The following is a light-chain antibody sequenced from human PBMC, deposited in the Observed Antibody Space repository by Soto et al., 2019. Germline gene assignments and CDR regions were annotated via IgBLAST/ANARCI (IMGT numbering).Light chain of an antibody. CDR3: QKYKCAPYS. Sequence: DIQMTQSPSSLSASVGDRVTITCRASQGISTYLAWYQQKPGKVPKLLIYAASTLQPGVTSRFSGSGSCTDFKLTINTPLPEAVATYDGQKYKCAPYSLGQKTKVYI. J-gene: IGKJ2*03. V-gene: IGKV1-27*01. CDR1: QGISTY. CDR2: AAS.